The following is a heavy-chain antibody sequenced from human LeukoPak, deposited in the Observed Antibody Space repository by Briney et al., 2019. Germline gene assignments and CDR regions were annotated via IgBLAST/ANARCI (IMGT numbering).Heavy chain of an antibody. CDR2: IIPIFGTA. CDR3: ARGSRGIRGYFDH. J-gene: IGHJ4*02. Sequence: SVKVSCKASGGTFSSYAISWVRQAPGQGLEWMGGIIPIFGTANYAQKFQGRVTITADKSTSTAYMELSSLRSEDTAVYYCARGSRGIRGYFDHWGQGTLVTVSS. CDR1: GGTFSSYA. V-gene: IGHV1-69*06. D-gene: IGHD3-10*01.